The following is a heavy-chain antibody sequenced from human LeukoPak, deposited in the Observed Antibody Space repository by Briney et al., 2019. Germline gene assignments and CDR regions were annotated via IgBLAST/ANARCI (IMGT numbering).Heavy chain of an antibody. CDR3: ARRQLAGPYYYYYMDV. D-gene: IGHD6-13*01. J-gene: IGHJ6*03. CDR1: GYTFTGYY. CDR2: INPNSGGT. Sequence: ASVKVSCKASGYTFTGYYMHWVRQAPGQGLEWMGWINPNSGGTNYAQKFQGRVTMTRDTSISTAYMELSKLRSDDTAVYYCARRQLAGPYYYYYMDVWGKGTTVTISS. V-gene: IGHV1-2*02.